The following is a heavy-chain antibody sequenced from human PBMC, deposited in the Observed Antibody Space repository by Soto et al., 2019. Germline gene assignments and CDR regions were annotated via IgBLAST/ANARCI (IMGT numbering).Heavy chain of an antibody. CDR2: INPKNGDT. CDR1: GYTVTDYY. V-gene: IGHV1-2*02. D-gene: IGHD6-19*01. Sequence: ASVKVSCKPSGYTVTDYYIHRVRQAPGQGPEWMGWINPKNGDTNSAQNFQGRVTMTRDMSVTTAYLDLSSLTSDDTAQYYCARSSGSYSYYGLDVWGQGTTVTVSS. CDR3: ARSSGSYSYYGLDV. J-gene: IGHJ6*02.